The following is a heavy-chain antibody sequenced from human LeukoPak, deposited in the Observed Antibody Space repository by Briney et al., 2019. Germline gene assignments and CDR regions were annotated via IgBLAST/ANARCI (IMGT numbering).Heavy chain of an antibody. CDR1: VYTCTGYD. D-gene: IGHD4-23*01. J-gene: IGHJ4*02. Sequence: GASVKVSCKASVYTCTGYDKYWIRLAPGQGLEWMGWINPNSGVTNYAQKFQGRVTMTRDTSISTAYMELSSLRSDDTAVYYCASCLFTLYYGNSGFHLDYWGQGALVTVSS. V-gene: IGHV1-2*02. CDR2: INPNSGVT. CDR3: ASCLFTLYYGNSGFHLDY.